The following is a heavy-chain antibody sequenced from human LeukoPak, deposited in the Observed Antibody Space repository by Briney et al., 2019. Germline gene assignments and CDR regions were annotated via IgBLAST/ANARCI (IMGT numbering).Heavy chain of an antibody. J-gene: IGHJ1*01. CDR1: GFTFSSYA. V-gene: IGHV3-30-3*01. D-gene: IGHD6-13*01. CDR3: AKDRSSSWYSEYFQH. Sequence: PGGSLRLSCAASGFTFSSYAMHWVRQAPGKGLEWVAVISYDGSNKYYADSVKGRFTISRDNSKNTLYLQMNSLRAEDTAVYYCAKDRSSSWYSEYFQHWGQGTLVTVS. CDR2: ISYDGSNK.